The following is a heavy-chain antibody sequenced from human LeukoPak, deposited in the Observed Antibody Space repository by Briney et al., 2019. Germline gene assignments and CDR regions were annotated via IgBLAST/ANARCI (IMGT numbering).Heavy chain of an antibody. CDR1: GFTFSSYG. J-gene: IGHJ6*02. CDR3: AKDSSPAWGDYGMDV. D-gene: IGHD3-16*01. Sequence: GGSLRLSCAASGFTFSSYGMHWVRQAPGKGLEWVSGISWNSGSIGYADSVKGRFTNSRDNAKNSLYLQMNSLRAEDTALYYCAKDSSPAWGDYGMDVWGQGTTVTVSS. V-gene: IGHV3-9*01. CDR2: ISWNSGSI.